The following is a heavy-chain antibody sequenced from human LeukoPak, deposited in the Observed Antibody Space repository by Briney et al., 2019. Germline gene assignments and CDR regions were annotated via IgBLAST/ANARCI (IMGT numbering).Heavy chain of an antibody. CDR2: IYTSGST. V-gene: IGHV4-4*07. Sequence: SETLSLTCTVSGGSISSYYWSWIRQPAGKGLEWIGRIYTSGSTNYNPSLKSRVTISVDTSKNQFSLKLSSVTAADTAVYYCARLLCSSTSCFPFDYWGQGTLVTVSS. D-gene: IGHD2-2*01. CDR1: GGSISSYY. CDR3: ARLLCSSTSCFPFDY. J-gene: IGHJ4*02.